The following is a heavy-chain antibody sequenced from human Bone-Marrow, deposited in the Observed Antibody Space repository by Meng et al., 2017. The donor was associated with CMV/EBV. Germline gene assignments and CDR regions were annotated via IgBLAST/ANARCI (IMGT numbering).Heavy chain of an antibody. CDR3: ASGVLMAGGINWFDP. J-gene: IGHJ5*02. D-gene: IGHD2-8*01. CDR1: GYTFTGYY. CDR2: INPNSGGT. V-gene: IGHV1-2*02. Sequence: ASVKVSCKASGYTFTGYYMHWVRQAPGQGLEWMGWINPNSGGTNYAQKFQGRVTMTRDTPISTAYMELSRLRSDDTAVYYCASGVLMAGGINWFDPWGQGTLVTVSS.